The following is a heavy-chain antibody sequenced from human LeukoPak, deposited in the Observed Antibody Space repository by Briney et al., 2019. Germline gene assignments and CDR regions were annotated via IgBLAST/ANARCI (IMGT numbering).Heavy chain of an antibody. Sequence: GGTLRLSCVVSGFSFSSYGMNWVRQAPGKGLEWLSIISGSGSSTFYADSVKGRFTISRDNSKNTLYLQLNSLRAEDTAVYYCARGRVAAAGTGYLQHWGQGTLVTVSS. D-gene: IGHD6-13*01. CDR3: ARGRVAAAGTGYLQH. V-gene: IGHV3-23*01. CDR2: ISGSGSST. CDR1: GFSFSSYG. J-gene: IGHJ1*01.